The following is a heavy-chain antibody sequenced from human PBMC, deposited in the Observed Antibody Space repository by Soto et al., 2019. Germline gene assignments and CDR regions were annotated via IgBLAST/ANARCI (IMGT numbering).Heavy chain of an antibody. J-gene: IGHJ4*02. V-gene: IGHV2-5*02. CDR2: IFWDDEK. CDR3: ARRPASVNYPYYFDL. CDR1: GFSLNTGGVG. D-gene: IGHD3-10*01. Sequence: GSGPTLVNPTETLTLTCTFSGFSLNTGGVGVGWMRQPPGKAPEWLAVIFWDDEKRYSPSLRSSLTITKDTSKNQVVLTMSSVDPVDTATYYCARRPASVNYPYYFDLWGQGTLVTVSS.